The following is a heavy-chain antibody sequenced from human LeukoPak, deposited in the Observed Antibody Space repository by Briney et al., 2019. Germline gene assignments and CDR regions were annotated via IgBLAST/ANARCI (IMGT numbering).Heavy chain of an antibody. CDR2: ISGSGGST. CDR1: GFTFSSYA. V-gene: IGHV3-23*01. J-gene: IGHJ4*02. D-gene: IGHD2-15*01. CDR3: AKDVVEVYCSGGSCYVSYFDY. Sequence: GGSLRLSCAASGFTFSSYAMSWVRQAPGKGLEWVSGISGSGGSTYYADSVKGRFTISRDNSKNTLYLQMNSLRAEDTAVYYCAKDVVEVYCSGGSCYVSYFDYWGQGTLVTVSS.